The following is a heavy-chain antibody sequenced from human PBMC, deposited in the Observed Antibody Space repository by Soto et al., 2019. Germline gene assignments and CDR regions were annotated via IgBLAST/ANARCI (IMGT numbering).Heavy chain of an antibody. Sequence: PGESLKISCAASGFTFSSYTMNWVRQAPGKGLEWVSSITSSSSYIYYADSVKGRFTISRDNTKNSLYLQMNSLRAEDTAVYYCARDPDQYDDSGQGTLVTVSS. J-gene: IGHJ4*02. CDR3: ARDPDQYDD. V-gene: IGHV3-21*01. CDR2: ITSSSSYI. CDR1: GFTFSSYT.